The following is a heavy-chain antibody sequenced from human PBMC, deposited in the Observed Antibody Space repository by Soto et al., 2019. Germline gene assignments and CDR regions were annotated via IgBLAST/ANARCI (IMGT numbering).Heavy chain of an antibody. D-gene: IGHD6-13*01. CDR3: AKDRSSPSVPCGMDV. CDR1: GFTFSSYA. J-gene: IGHJ6*02. V-gene: IGHV3-23*01. Sequence: EVQMLESGGGLVQPGGSLRLSCAASGFTFSSYAMSWVRQAPGKGLEWLSAMSGSGGSTYYPDAVKGRFTISRDNSKNTLYLQMNSLRAEDTAVYYCAKDRSSPSVPCGMDVWGQGTTGTGSS. CDR2: MSGSGGST.